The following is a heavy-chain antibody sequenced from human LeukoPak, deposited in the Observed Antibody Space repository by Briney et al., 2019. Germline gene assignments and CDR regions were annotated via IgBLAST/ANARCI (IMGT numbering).Heavy chain of an antibody. CDR1: GYTFTSYY. CDR2: MNPSGGST. CDR3: ARDKGGYHTSGSLFGF. D-gene: IGHD3-22*01. V-gene: IGHV1-46*01. Sequence: ASVTVSCKASGYTFTSYYMHWVRQAPGQELQRMGIMNPSGGSTSYAQKFQGRVTMTRDTSTSTVYMELSSLRSEDTAVYYCARDKGGYHTSGSLFGFGGQGALVTVS. J-gene: IGHJ4*02.